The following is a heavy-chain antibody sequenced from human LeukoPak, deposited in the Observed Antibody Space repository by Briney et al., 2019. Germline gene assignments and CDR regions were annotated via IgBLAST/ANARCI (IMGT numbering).Heavy chain of an antibody. V-gene: IGHV4-59*01. Sequence: PSETLSLTCTVSGGSISDYYWSWIRQPPGEGLEWIGYINYSGNTNYNPSLKSRVTISVDTSKNQFSLRLTSVTAADTAVFYCAREGRQDYVYFDYWGQGSLVTVSS. CDR1: GGSISDYY. D-gene: IGHD4-17*01. J-gene: IGHJ4*02. CDR3: AREGRQDYVYFDY. CDR2: INYSGNT.